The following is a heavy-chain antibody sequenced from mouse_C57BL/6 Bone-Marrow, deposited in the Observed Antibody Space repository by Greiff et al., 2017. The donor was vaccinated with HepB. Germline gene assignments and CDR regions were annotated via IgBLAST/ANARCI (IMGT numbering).Heavy chain of an antibody. V-gene: IGHV1-15*01. D-gene: IGHD4-1*01. CDR3: TRKRTGTVAMDY. J-gene: IGHJ4*01. CDR2: IDPETGGT. Sequence: QVQLQQSGAELVRPGASVTLSCKASGYTFTDYEMHWVKQTPVHGLEWIGAIDPETGGTAYNQKFKGKAILTADKSSSTAYMELRSLTSEDSAVHYCTRKRTGTVAMDYWGQGTSVTVSS. CDR1: GYTFTDYE.